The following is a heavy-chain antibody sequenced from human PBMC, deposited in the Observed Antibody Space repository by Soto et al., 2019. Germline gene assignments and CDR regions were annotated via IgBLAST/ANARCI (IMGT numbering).Heavy chain of an antibody. D-gene: IGHD3-22*01. CDR2: IIPIFGTA. Sequence: AVKVSCKASGGTFSSYAISWVRQAPGQGXEWMGGIIPIFGTANYAQKFQGRVTITADESTSTAYMELSSLRSEDTAVYYCARILGYYYDSSGYRKWFDPWGQGTLVTVS. CDR1: GGTFSSYA. CDR3: ARILGYYYDSSGYRKWFDP. J-gene: IGHJ5*02. V-gene: IGHV1-69*13.